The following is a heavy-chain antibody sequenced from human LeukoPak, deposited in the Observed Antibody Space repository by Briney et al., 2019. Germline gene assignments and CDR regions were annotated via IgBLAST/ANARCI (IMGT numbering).Heavy chain of an antibody. Sequence: ASVKVSCKASGYTFTGYYMHWVRQAPGQGLEWMGWINPNSGGTNYAQKFQGRVTMTRDTSISTAYMELSRLRSDDTAVYYCATSYCSSTSCRYYYYYYGMDVWGQGTTVTVSS. J-gene: IGHJ6*02. D-gene: IGHD2-2*01. V-gene: IGHV1-2*02. CDR2: INPNSGGT. CDR1: GYTFTGYY. CDR3: ATSYCSSTSCRYYYYYYGMDV.